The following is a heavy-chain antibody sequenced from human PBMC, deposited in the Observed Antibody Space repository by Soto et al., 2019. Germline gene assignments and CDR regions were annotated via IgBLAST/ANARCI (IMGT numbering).Heavy chain of an antibody. CDR1: GYTFTGYY. Sequence: ASVKVSCKASGYTFTGYYMHWVRQAPGQGLEWMGWINPNSGGTNYAQKFQGWVTMTRDTSISTAYMELSRLRSDDTAVYYCAREARDYVDCSSTSCYRNDAFDIWGQGTIVTVSS. CDR2: INPNSGGT. D-gene: IGHD2-2*02. V-gene: IGHV1-2*04. J-gene: IGHJ3*02. CDR3: AREARDYVDCSSTSCYRNDAFDI.